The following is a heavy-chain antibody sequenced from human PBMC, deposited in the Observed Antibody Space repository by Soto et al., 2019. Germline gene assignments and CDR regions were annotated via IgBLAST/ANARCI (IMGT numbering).Heavy chain of an antibody. V-gene: IGHV4-39*01. CDR3: ARHGGVTYYYDSSGRSFDY. J-gene: IGHJ4*02. Sequence: PEETLSLTCTVSGGSISSSSYYWGWIRQPPGKGLEWIGSIYYSGSTYYNPSLKSRVTISVDTSKNQFSLKLSSVTAADTAVYYCARHGGVTYYYDSSGRSFDYWGQGTLVIVSS. CDR2: IYYSGST. CDR1: GGSISSSSYY. D-gene: IGHD3-22*01.